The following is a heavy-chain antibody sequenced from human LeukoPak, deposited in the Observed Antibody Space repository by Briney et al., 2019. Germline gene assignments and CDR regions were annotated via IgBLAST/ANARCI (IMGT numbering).Heavy chain of an antibody. CDR3: AKDPKRWLQSHFDY. CDR2: ISGSGGST. D-gene: IGHD5-12*01. Sequence: GSLRLSCAASGFTFSSYAMSWVRPAPGKGLEWVSAISGSGGSTYYADSVKGRFTISRDNSKNTLYLQMNSLRAEDTAVYYCAKDPKRWLQSHFDYWGQGTLVTVSS. V-gene: IGHV3-23*01. J-gene: IGHJ4*02. CDR1: GFTFSSYA.